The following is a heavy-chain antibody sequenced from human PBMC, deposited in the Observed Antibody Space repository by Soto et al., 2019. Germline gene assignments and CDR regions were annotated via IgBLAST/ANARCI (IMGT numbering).Heavy chain of an antibody. CDR2: IYYNGSN. CDR3: ARSPFTSYYYYYMDV. D-gene: IGHD2-2*01. V-gene: IGHV4-59*01. CDR1: GCSISSYY. Sequence: SETLSLTCTVSGCSISSYYWSWIRQPPGKGLEWIWYIYYNGSNNYNPSLKSRVDISVDTSKNQFSLMLSSVTAADTAVYYCARSPFTSYYYYYMDVWGKGTPVTVSS. J-gene: IGHJ6*03.